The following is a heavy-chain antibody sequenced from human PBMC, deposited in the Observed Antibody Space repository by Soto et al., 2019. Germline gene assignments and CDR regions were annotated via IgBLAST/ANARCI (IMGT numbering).Heavy chain of an antibody. CDR3: ARGLILWFGELSRRGGYYYYMDV. D-gene: IGHD3-10*01. Sequence: QLRRGGEGRLNLSETRSSPSAANGGSLGVYRWTWIPQPQGRAFRGSGEFNDGGNINYNPSLKSRVTILVDTAKKQISLKLSSVTAADTAVYYCARGLILWFGELSRRGGYYYYMDVWGKGTAVTVSS. CDR2: FNDGGNI. J-gene: IGHJ6*03. V-gene: IGHV4-34*01. CDR1: GGSLGVYR.